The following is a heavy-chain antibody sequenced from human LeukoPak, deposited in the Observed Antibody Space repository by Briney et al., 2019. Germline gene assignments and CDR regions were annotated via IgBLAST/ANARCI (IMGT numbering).Heavy chain of an antibody. J-gene: IGHJ6*02. CDR3: ARARESIYYYGMDV. CDR2: ISYDGSNK. Sequence: GRSLRLSCAASGFTFSSYAMHWVRQAPGKRLKWVAVISYDGSNKYYADSVKGRFTISRDNSKNTLYLQMNSLRAEDTAVYYCARARESIYYYGMDVWGQGTTVTVSS. CDR1: GFTFSSYA. D-gene: IGHD3-3*01. V-gene: IGHV3-30*04.